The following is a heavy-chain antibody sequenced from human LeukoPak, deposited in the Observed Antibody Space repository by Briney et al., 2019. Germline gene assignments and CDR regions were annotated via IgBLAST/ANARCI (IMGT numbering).Heavy chain of an antibody. CDR2: IYSGGST. CDR3: ARWGSGTDGFDY. V-gene: IGHV3-66*01. D-gene: IGHD3-10*01. J-gene: IGHJ4*02. Sequence: PGGSLRLSCAASGFTVSSNYMSWVRQAPGKGLEWVSVIYSGGSTYYADSVKGRFTISGDNSKNTLYLQMNSLRAEDTAVYYCARWGSGTDGFDYWGQGTLVTVSS. CDR1: GFTVSSNY.